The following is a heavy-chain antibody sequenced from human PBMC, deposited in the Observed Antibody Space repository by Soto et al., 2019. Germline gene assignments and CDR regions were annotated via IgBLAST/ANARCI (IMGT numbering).Heavy chain of an antibody. D-gene: IGHD6-13*01. CDR3: AKDRYRSRGSLDP. CDR2: ISYDGSNK. CDR1: GFTFSSYG. V-gene: IGHV3-30*18. J-gene: IGHJ5*02. Sequence: QVQLVESGGGVVQPGRSLRLSCAASGFTFSSYGMHWVRQAPGKGLEWVAVISYDGSNKYYADSVKGRFTISRDNSKNTLYLQMNSLRAEDTAVYYCAKDRYRSRGSLDPWGQGTLVTVSS.